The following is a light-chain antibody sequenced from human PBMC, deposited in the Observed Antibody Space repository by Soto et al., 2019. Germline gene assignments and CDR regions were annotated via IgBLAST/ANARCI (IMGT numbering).Light chain of an antibody. CDR3: QQYGSSPFT. V-gene: IGKV3-20*01. CDR2: GAS. CDR1: QSVSSSY. J-gene: IGKJ3*01. Sequence: VMTQSPGTLSLSPGERATLSCRASQSVSSSYLAWYQQKPGQAPRLLIYGASSRATGIPDRFSGSGSGTDFTLTISRLEPEDFAVYYCQQYGSSPFTFGPGTKVDIK.